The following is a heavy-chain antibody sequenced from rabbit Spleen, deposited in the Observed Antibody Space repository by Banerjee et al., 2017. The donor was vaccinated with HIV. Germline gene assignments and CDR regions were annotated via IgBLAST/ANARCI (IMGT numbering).Heavy chain of an antibody. CDR2: IYGGYSRNT. CDR1: GFSFSSSYY. CDR3: ARKEDGWGPFKL. D-gene: IGHD4-1*01. Sequence: QEQLVESGGGLVQPEGSLTLTCTASGFSFSSSYYMCWVRQAPGKGLEWIAGIYGGYSRNTYYATWAKGRYTISKTSSTTVTLQMTSLTAADTTTYFCARKEDGWGPFKLWGPGTLVTVS. J-gene: IGHJ4*01. V-gene: IGHV1S45*01.